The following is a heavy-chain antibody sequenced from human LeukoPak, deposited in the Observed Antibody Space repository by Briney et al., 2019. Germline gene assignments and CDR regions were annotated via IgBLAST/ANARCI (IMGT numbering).Heavy chain of an antibody. V-gene: IGHV4-59*01. CDR2: IYYSGST. Sequence: SETLSLTCTVSGGSISSYYWSWIRQPPGKGPEWIGYIYYSGSTNYNPSLKSRVTISVDTSKNQFSLKLSSVTAADTAVYYCASLAARRTFDYWGQGTLVTVSS. CDR3: ASLAARRTFDY. CDR1: GGSISSYY. D-gene: IGHD6-6*01. J-gene: IGHJ4*02.